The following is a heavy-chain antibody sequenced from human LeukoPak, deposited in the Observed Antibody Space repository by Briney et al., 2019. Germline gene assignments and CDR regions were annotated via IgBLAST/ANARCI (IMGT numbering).Heavy chain of an antibody. CDR3: ARDIATAGHLAFDY. D-gene: IGHD6-13*01. CDR1: GFTFSTYT. V-gene: IGHV3-21*01. J-gene: IGHJ4*02. CDR2: ISSSGYYI. Sequence: GGSLRLSRAASGFTFSTYTINWVRQAPGKGLEWVSSISSSGYYIYYADSVKGRFTISRDNAKNSLYLQMNSLRAEDTAVYYCARDIATAGHLAFDYWGQGILVTVSS.